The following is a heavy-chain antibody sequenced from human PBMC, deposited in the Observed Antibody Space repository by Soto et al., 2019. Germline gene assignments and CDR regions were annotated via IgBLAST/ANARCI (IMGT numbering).Heavy chain of an antibody. CDR2: ITPMVGIA. J-gene: IGHJ6*02. V-gene: IGHV1-69*02. D-gene: IGHD4-17*01. CDR3: ASPMSTLTRDFRRWYSGLDV. Sequence: QVQLVQSGAEVKKPGSSVKVSCKASGGSFSSYTIIWMRQDPGQGFEYMGKITPMVGIANTAQKFQGRVTVTADKSTTTAYIELSSLRSEDSAVYFCASPMSTLTRDFRRWYSGLDVWGQGTTVSVSS. CDR1: GGSFSSYT.